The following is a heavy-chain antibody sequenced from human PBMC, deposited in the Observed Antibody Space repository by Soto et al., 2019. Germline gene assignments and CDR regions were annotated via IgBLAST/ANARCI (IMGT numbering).Heavy chain of an antibody. CDR1: GYTFTSYY. J-gene: IGHJ6*02. V-gene: IGHV1-46*01. CDR2: INPSGGST. CDR3: ARMSSSWPMGMDV. D-gene: IGHD6-13*01. Sequence: VKVSCKASGYTFTSYYMHWVRQAPGQGLEWMGIINPSGGSTSYAQKFQGRVTMTRDTSTSTVYMELSSLRSEDTAVYYCARMSSSWPMGMDVWGQGTTVTVSS.